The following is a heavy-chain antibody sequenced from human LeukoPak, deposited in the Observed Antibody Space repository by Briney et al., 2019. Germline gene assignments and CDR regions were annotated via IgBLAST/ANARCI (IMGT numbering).Heavy chain of an antibody. CDR2: IKTKTEGGTT. CDR3: PSCGWGSHDY. V-gene: IGHV3-15*01. D-gene: IGHD3-10*01. Sequence: GGSLRLSCAASGFTFSNAWMNWVRQAPGKGLEWVGRIKTKTEGGTTDYAAPVKGRFTISRDDSKNTVYLQMNSLKTEDTAVYYCPSCGWGSHDYGGQGPLVTVSS. CDR1: GFTFSNAW. J-gene: IGHJ4*02.